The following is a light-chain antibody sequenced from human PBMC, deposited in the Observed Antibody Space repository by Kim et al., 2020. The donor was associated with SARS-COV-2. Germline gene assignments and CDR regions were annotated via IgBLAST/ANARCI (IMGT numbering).Light chain of an antibody. J-gene: IGKJ2*01. Sequence: PGERDTHPCRDSQRYNSNYIAWNQQKPNKAPRLLIYGASSRAPGSPDRFTGSGSGTDFTLTISRREPEDFAVYYCQQYGSSHTFGQGNKLEI. V-gene: IGKV3-20*01. CDR3: QQYGSSHT. CDR1: QRYNSNY. CDR2: GAS.